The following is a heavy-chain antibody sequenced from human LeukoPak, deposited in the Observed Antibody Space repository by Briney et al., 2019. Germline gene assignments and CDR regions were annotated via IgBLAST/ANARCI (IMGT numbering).Heavy chain of an antibody. CDR1: GGTFSSYA. CDR3: ARDVTVTTKGWFDP. Sequence: SVKVSCKASGGTFSSYAISWVRQAPGQGLEWMGRIIPILGIANYAQKFQGRVTITADKSTSTAYMELSSLRSEDTAVYYCARDVTVTTKGWFDPWGQGTLVTVSS. D-gene: IGHD4-17*01. V-gene: IGHV1-69*04. CDR2: IIPILGIA. J-gene: IGHJ5*02.